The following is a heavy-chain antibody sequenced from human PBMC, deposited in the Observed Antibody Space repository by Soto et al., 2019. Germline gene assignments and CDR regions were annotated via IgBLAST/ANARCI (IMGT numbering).Heavy chain of an antibody. J-gene: IGHJ4*02. CDR3: AKDRQPDGIWTFDL. V-gene: IGHV3-23*03. D-gene: IGHD3-9*01. CDR2: IFPGGST. CDR1: GFTFSTYT. Sequence: GGSLGLSCAASGFTFSTYTMNGVRQAPGKGLEWVAGIFPGGSTYYANSVKGRFTISRDHSQSSVFLQMSSLRDEDTAVYYCAKDRQPDGIWTFDLWGQGTLVTVSS.